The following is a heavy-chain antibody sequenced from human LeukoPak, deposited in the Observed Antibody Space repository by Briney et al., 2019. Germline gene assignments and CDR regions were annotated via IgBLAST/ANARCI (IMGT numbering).Heavy chain of an antibody. CDR2: INHSGST. Sequence: SETLSLTCAVYGGSFSGYYWSWIRQPPGKGLEWIGEINHSGSTNYNPSLKSRVTISVDTSKNKFSLKLSSVTAADTAVYYCARRRYRSYYFDYWGQGTLVTVSS. V-gene: IGHV4-34*01. CDR3: ARRRYRSYYFDY. CDR1: GGSFSGYY. J-gene: IGHJ4*02. D-gene: IGHD5-18*01.